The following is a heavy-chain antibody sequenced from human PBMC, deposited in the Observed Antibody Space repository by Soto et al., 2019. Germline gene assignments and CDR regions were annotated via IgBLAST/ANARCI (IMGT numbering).Heavy chain of an antibody. Sequence: QVQLVESGGGVVQPGRSLRLSCAASGFTFSTFDMHWVRQAPGKGLEWVTFISHDGSNKYYADSVKGRFTISRDNSKNTLYLQMNSLRAEDTAVYFCAKDPDVGTSPYFDYWGQGTLVTVSS. CDR2: ISHDGSNK. V-gene: IGHV3-30*18. J-gene: IGHJ4*02. D-gene: IGHD1-26*01. CDR3: AKDPDVGTSPYFDY. CDR1: GFTFSTFD.